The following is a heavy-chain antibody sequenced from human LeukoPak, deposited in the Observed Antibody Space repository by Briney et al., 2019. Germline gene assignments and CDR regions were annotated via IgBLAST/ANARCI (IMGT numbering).Heavy chain of an antibody. Sequence: SETLSLTCTVSGGSIGTSAYYWNWIRQHPGKGLEWIGFISDSGSTLYNPSLKSRVTVSSDTSMNQFSLKLTSVTAADMAVYYCARGRYSYGWNDSWGQGTLVTVSS. CDR1: GGSIGTSAYY. V-gene: IGHV4-31*03. CDR3: ARGRYSYGWNDS. J-gene: IGHJ5*01. CDR2: ISDSGST. D-gene: IGHD3-16*02.